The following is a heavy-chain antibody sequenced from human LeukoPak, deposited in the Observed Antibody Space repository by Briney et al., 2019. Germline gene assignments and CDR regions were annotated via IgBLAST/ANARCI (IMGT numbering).Heavy chain of an antibody. Sequence: TSETLSLTCTVSGASISDSSYYWGWIRQPPGKGLEWIGSIYHSGSTYYNPPLKSRVTMSVDTSKNQFSLKLRSVTAADTAVYYCARDLPLAPLYSGYDENATDYWGQGTLVTVSS. CDR1: GASISDSSYY. V-gene: IGHV4-39*07. D-gene: IGHD5-12*01. CDR3: ARDLPLAPLYSGYDENATDY. J-gene: IGHJ4*02. CDR2: IYHSGST.